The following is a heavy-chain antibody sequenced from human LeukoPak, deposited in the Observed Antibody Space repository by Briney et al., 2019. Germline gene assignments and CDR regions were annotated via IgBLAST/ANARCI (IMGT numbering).Heavy chain of an antibody. CDR3: VSQQLVRYFQH. CDR1: GGSFSGYY. CDR2: INHSGST. J-gene: IGHJ1*01. V-gene: IGHV4-34*01. D-gene: IGHD6-13*01. Sequence: SETLSLTCAVYGGSFSGYYWSWIRQPPGKGLEWIGEINHSGSTNYNPSLKSRVTISVDTSKNQFSLKLSSVTAADAAVYYCVSQQLVRYFQHWGQGTLVTVSS.